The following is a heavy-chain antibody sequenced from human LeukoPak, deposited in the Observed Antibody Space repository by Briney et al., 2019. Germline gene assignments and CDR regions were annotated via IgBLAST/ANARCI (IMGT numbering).Heavy chain of an antibody. J-gene: IGHJ6*02. CDR2: MNPNSGNT. V-gene: IGHV1-8*01. Sequence: ASVKVSCKASGYTFTSYDINWVRQAPGQGLEWMGWMNPNSGNTGYAQKFQGRVTMTRNTSISTAYMGLSSLRSEDTAVYYCASPMRPAAILNYGMDVWGQGTTVTVSS. D-gene: IGHD2-2*01. CDR3: ASPMRPAAILNYGMDV. CDR1: GYTFTSYD.